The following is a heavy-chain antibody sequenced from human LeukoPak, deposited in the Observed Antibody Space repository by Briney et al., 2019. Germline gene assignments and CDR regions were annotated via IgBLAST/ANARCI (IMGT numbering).Heavy chain of an antibody. D-gene: IGHD1-7*01. J-gene: IGHJ5*02. CDR3: ARVSPGTQGTFDP. V-gene: IGHV1-69*06. Sequence: ASVKVSCKASGGTFSSYAISWVRQAPGQGLEWMGGIIPIFGTANYAQKFQGRVTITADKSTSTAYMELSSLRSEDTAVYYCARVSPGTQGTFDPWGQGTLVTVSS. CDR1: GGTFSSYA. CDR2: IIPIFGTA.